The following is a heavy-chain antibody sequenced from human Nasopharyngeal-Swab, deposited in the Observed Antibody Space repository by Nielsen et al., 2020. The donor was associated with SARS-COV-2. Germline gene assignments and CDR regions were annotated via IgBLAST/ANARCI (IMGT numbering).Heavy chain of an antibody. V-gene: IGHV4-59*01. CDR1: GGSISSYY. Sequence: SETLSLTCTVSGGSISSYYWSWIRQPPGKGLERIGYIYYSGSTNYNPSLKSRVTISVDTSKNQFSLKLSSVTAADTAVYYCARGAWGRDGYNLFDYWGQGTLVTVSS. J-gene: IGHJ4*02. CDR2: IYYSGST. D-gene: IGHD5-24*01. CDR3: ARGAWGRDGYNLFDY.